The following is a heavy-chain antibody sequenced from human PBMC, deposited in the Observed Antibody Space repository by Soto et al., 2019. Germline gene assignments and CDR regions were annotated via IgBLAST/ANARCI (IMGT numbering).Heavy chain of an antibody. J-gene: IGHJ6*02. CDR1: GYTLTEFS. CDR2: FDPEDAET. D-gene: IGHD6-6*01. CDR3: AATLGSSLQNDYYGMDV. V-gene: IGHV1-24*01. Sequence: ASVKVYCKVSGYTLTEFSMHWVRQAPGKGLEWMGGFDPEDAETIYAQKFQGRVTMTEDTSTDTAYMELSSLRSEDTAVYYCAATLGSSLQNDYYGMDVWGQGTTVTVSS.